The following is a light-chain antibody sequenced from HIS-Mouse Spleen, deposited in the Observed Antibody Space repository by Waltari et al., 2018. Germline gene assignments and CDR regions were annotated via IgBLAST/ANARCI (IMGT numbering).Light chain of an antibody. J-gene: IGLJ2*01. V-gene: IGLV3-10*01. CDR2: EDS. Sequence: SYELTQPPSVSVSPGQTARITCSGDALPKKYAYWYQQKSGQAPVLVIYEDSKRPSGIPEGFSGSSSGTMATWTISGAQVEDEADYYCYSTYSSGNHRVFGGGTKLTVL. CDR1: ALPKKY. CDR3: YSTYSSGNHRV.